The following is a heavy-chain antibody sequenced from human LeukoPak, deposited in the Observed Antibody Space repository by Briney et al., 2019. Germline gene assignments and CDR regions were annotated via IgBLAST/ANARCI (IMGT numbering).Heavy chain of an antibody. CDR2: IMDYNGNT. V-gene: IGHV1-18*01. CDR1: GYNFRSYG. D-gene: IGHD3-3*01. CDR3: ARVTLFGVIIRPGMDV. J-gene: IGHJ6*02. Sequence: ASVKVSCKASGYNFRSYGFNWVRQAPGQGLEWMGWIMDYNGNTKFAQKFQGRITLTTDTSTSTAYMELRSLRSDDTAIYYCARVTLFGVIIRPGMDVWGQGTTVTVSS.